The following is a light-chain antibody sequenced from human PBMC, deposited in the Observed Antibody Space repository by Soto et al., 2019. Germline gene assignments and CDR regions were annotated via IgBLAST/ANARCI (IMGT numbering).Light chain of an antibody. V-gene: IGLV2-11*01. CDR1: SSDVGTYDF. CDR3: CLYAVTFYV. J-gene: IGLJ1*01. Sequence: QSVLTQPRSVSGSPGQSVTISCTGTSSDVGTYDFVSWYQQHPGKAPRPMIFDVSERPSGVPDRFSGSKSGNTASLTISGLQAEDEADYYCCLYAVTFYVFGTGTKLTVL. CDR2: DVS.